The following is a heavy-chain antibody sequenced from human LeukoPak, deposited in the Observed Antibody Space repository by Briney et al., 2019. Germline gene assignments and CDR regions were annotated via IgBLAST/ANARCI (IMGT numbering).Heavy chain of an antibody. D-gene: IGHD3-22*01. CDR1: GFTFSSYS. V-gene: IGHV3-48*04. CDR2: ISSSSSTI. J-gene: IGHJ4*02. CDR3: ARDYYYDSSGYPDY. Sequence: GGSLRLSCAASGFTFSSYSMNWVRQAPGKGLEWVSYISSSSSTIYYADSVKGRFTISRDNAKNSLYLQMNSLRAEDTAVYYCARDYYYDSSGYPDYWGQGTLVTVSS.